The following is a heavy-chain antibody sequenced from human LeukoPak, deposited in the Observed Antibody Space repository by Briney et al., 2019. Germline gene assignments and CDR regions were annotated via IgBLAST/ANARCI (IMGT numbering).Heavy chain of an antibody. CDR2: IYPGDSDT. D-gene: IGHD6-13*01. Sequence: GESLKISCKGSGYSFSTYWIAWVRQMPGKGLEWMGIIYPGDSDTRYSPSFQGQVTISADKSISTAYLQWSSLKASDTAMYYCARHAGGYSSSWSLHYYYYMDVWGKGTTVTVSS. CDR1: GYSFSTYW. J-gene: IGHJ6*03. CDR3: ARHAGGYSSSWSLHYYYYMDV. V-gene: IGHV5-51*01.